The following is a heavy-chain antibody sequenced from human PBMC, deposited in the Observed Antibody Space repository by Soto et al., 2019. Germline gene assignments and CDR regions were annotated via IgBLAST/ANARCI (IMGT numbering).Heavy chain of an antibody. CDR2: IKQDGSEK. D-gene: IGHD6-19*01. V-gene: IGHV3-7*01. J-gene: IGHJ4*02. CDR1: GFTFSSYW. CDR3: ARETKQWLVPSCDY. Sequence: LRLSCAASGFTFSSYWMSWVRQAPGKGLEWVANIKQDGSEKYYVDSVKGRFTISRDNAKNSLYLQMNSLRAEDTAVYYCARETKQWLVPSCDYWGQGTLVTVSS.